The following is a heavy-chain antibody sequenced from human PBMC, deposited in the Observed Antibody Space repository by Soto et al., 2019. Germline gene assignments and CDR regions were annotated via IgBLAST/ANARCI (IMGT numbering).Heavy chain of an antibody. CDR1: GGTFSSYA. Sequence: QVQLVQSGAEVKKPGSSVKVSCKASGGTFSSYAISWVRQAPGQGLEWMGGIIPIFGTANYAQKFQGRVTITADESTSTAYMELSSLRSEDTAVYYCARKAPYYYDSSGYPNPKDWYFDLWGRGTLVTVSS. V-gene: IGHV1-69*01. J-gene: IGHJ2*01. CDR2: IIPIFGTA. D-gene: IGHD3-22*01. CDR3: ARKAPYYYDSSGYPNPKDWYFDL.